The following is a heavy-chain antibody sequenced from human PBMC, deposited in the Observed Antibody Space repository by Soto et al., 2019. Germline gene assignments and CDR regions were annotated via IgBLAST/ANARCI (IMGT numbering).Heavy chain of an antibody. CDR3: ARARGRAAYYFDY. J-gene: IGHJ4*02. CDR2: IYPGDSDT. Sequence: PGESLKISCKGSGYSFSSYWLGWVRQMPGKGLEWMGIIYPGDSDTRYSPSFQGQVTISADKSISTAYLQWSSLKASDTAMYYCARARGRAAYYFDYWGQGTLVTVSS. V-gene: IGHV5-51*01. D-gene: IGHD3-16*01. CDR1: GYSFSSYW.